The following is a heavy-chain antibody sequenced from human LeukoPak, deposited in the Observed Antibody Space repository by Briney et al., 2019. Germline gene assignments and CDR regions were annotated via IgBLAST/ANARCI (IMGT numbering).Heavy chain of an antibody. CDR3: ARVAPFKYCSSTSCSGFDY. Sequence: ASVKVSCKASGYTFTSYYMHWVRQAPGQGLEWMGIINPSGGSTSYAQKFQGRVTMTRDTSTSTVYMELSSLRSEDTAVYYCARVAPFKYCSSTSCSGFDYWGQGTLVTVSS. D-gene: IGHD2-2*01. J-gene: IGHJ4*02. CDR2: INPSGGST. V-gene: IGHV1-46*03. CDR1: GYTFTSYY.